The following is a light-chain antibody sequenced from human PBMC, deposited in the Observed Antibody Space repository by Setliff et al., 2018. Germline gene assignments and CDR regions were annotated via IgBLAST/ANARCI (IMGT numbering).Light chain of an antibody. V-gene: IGLV2-14*03. J-gene: IGLJ2*01. CDR3: SSYTSISTLVV. Sequence: QSVLTQPASVSGSPGQSISISCTGTSSDVGGYNYVSWYQQHPGKAPKLLISDVSHRPSGVSNRFSGSKSGNTASLTISGLQAEGEADYYCSSYTSISTLVVFGGGTKVTVL. CDR1: SSDVGGYNY. CDR2: DVS.